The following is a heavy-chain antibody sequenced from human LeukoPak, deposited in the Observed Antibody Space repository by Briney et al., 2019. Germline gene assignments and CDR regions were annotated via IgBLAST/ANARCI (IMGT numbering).Heavy chain of an antibody. CDR3: AREVLGGFNPGAY. V-gene: IGHV4-4*02. CDR1: LGSTTSNF. Sequence: SETLSLTCTVSLGSTTSNFWSWVRQPPGKGLEWIGEIHRSGSPNYNPSLQSRVTISIDRSRNQIALELYSVTAADTAIYSCAREVLGGFNPGAYWGQGTLVTVSS. D-gene: IGHD1-14*01. CDR2: IHRSGSP. J-gene: IGHJ4*02.